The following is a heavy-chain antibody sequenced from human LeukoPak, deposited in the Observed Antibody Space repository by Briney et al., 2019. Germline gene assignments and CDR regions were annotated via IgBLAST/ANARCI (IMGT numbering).Heavy chain of an antibody. CDR1: GVSISSSSYY. CDR3: ARAPDFWSRNWFDP. Sequence: SETLSLTCTVSGVSISSSSYYWGWIRQPPGKGLEWIGSIYYSGSTYYNPSLKSRVTISVDTSKNQSSLKLSSVTAADTAVYYCARAPDFWSRNWFDPWGQGTLVTVSS. J-gene: IGHJ5*02. CDR2: IYYSGST. V-gene: IGHV4-39*07. D-gene: IGHD3-3*01.